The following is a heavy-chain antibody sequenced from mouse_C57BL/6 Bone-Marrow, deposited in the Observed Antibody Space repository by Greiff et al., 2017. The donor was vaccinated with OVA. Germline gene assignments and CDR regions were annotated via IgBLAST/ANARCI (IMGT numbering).Heavy chain of an antibody. CDR3: ARGGIYYGDYDFCYTMDY. CDR2: IHPNSGST. J-gene: IGHJ4*01. D-gene: IGHD2-13*01. CDR1: GYTFTSYW. Sequence: QVQLQQPGAELVKPGASVKLSCKASGYTFTSYWMHWVKQRPGQGLEWIGMIHPNSGSTNYNEKFKSKATLTVDKSSSTAYMQLSSLTSEDSAVYYCARGGIYYGDYDFCYTMDYWGQGTSVTVSS. V-gene: IGHV1-64*01.